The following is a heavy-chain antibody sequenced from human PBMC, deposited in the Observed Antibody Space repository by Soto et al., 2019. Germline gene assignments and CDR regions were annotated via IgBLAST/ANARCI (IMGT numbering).Heavy chain of an antibody. CDR2: INHSGST. Sequence: PSETLSLTCAVYGGSFSGYYWSWIRQPPGKGLEWIGEINHSGSTNYNPSLKSRVTISVDTSKNQFSLKLSSVTAADTAVYYCARWTPGDCSGGSCYTIFDYCGQGTLVTV. CDR1: GGSFSGYY. CDR3: ARWTPGDCSGGSCYTIFDY. J-gene: IGHJ4*02. V-gene: IGHV4-34*01. D-gene: IGHD2-15*01.